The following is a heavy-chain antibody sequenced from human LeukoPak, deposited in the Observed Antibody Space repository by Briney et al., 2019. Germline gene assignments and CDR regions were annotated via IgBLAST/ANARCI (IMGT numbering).Heavy chain of an antibody. CDR3: ARDPYYGSGSDRYYYYGMDV. V-gene: IGHV1-8*01. CDR1: GYTFTSYD. CDR2: MNPNSGNT. Sequence: ASVKVSCKASGYTFTSYDINWVRQATGQGLEWMGWMNPNSGNTGYAQKFQGRVTMTRNTSISTAYMELSSLRSEDTAVYYCARDPYYGSGSDRYYYYGMDVWGQGTTVTVSS. J-gene: IGHJ6*02. D-gene: IGHD3-10*01.